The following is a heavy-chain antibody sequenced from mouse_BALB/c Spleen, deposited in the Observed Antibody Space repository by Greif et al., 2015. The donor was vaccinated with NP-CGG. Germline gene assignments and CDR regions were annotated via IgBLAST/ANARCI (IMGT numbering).Heavy chain of an antibody. Sequence: VQLVESGAELVKPGASVKLSCKASGYTFTSYYMYWVKQRPGQGLEWIGEINPSNGGTNFNEKFKSKATLTVDKSSSTANMQLSSLASKASAVYYCTSYGNFFDYWGQGTTLTVSS. CDR1: GYTFTSYY. D-gene: IGHD2-1*01. J-gene: IGHJ2*01. CDR3: TSYGNFFDY. V-gene: IGHV1S81*02. CDR2: INPSNGGT.